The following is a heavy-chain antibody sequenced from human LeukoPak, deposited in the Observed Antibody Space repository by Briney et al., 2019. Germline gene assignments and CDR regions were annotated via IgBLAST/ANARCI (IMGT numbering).Heavy chain of an antibody. CDR3: ARRDSSSWSPTDY. CDR2: IYPGDSDT. J-gene: IGHJ4*02. D-gene: IGHD6-13*01. CDR1: GYSFTSYW. Sequence: GDSLKISCKGSGYSFTSYWIGWVRQTPGRGQEWTGIIYPGDSDTRYSPSFQGQVTISADKSISTAYLQWSSLKASDTAMYYCARRDSSSWSPTDYWGQGTLVTVSS. V-gene: IGHV5-51*01.